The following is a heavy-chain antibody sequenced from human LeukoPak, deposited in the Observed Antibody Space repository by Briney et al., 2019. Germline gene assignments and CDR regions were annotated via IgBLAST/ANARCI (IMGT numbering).Heavy chain of an antibody. V-gene: IGHV3-74*01. CDR3: ARGPSEVGGYYPEYFRH. D-gene: IGHD3-22*01. Sequence: GGSLRLSCEASGYTFSSYWMHWVRQAPGKGLVWVSRIKSDGKTNYADSVKGRFTISRDNAKNTVSLQMDSLRAEDTGVYYCARGPSEVGGYYPEYFRHWGQGTLVTVSS. CDR2: IKSDGKT. J-gene: IGHJ1*01. CDR1: GYTFSSYW.